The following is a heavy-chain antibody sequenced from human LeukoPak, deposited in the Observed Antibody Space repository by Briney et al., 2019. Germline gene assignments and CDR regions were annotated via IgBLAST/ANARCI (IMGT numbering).Heavy chain of an antibody. CDR1: GFTFDDYA. CDR2: ISWNSGSI. CDR3: ARDRSSSWYDHDAFDI. J-gene: IGHJ3*02. V-gene: IGHV3-9*01. Sequence: PGGSLRLSCAASGFTFDDYAMHWVRQAPGKGLEWVSGISWNSGSIGYADSVKGRFTISRDNAKNSLYLQMNSLRVEDTAVYYCARDRSSSWYDHDAFDIWGQGTMVTVSS. D-gene: IGHD6-13*01.